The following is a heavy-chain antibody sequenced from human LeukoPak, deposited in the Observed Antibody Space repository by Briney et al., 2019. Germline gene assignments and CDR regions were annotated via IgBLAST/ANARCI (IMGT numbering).Heavy chain of an antibody. CDR1: GGSIKTYY. V-gene: IGHV4-59*08. J-gene: IGHJ6*03. Sequence: SKTLSLTCTVSGGSIKTYYWSWSRQSPGKGLEWIGSMSYSGSSNYIPSLKSRVSMTIDISKNQFSLKLTSVTAADTALYFCAAGSRPYYFYYMAVWGTGTTVTLSS. CDR3: AAGSRPYYFYYMAV. CDR2: MSYSGSS.